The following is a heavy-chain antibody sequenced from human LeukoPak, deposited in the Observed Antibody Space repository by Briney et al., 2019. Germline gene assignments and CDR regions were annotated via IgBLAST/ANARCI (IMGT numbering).Heavy chain of an antibody. CDR1: GGSISSSSYS. CDR3: ARGDCSSTSCYLEFDY. J-gene: IGHJ4*02. V-gene: IGHV4-39*07. D-gene: IGHD2-2*01. CDR2: IYYSGST. Sequence: PSETLSLTCTVSGGSISSSSYSWGWIRQPPGKGLEWIGSIYYSGSTYYNPSLKSRVTISVDTSKNQFSLKLSSVTAADTAVYYCARGDCSSTSCYLEFDYWGQGTLVTVSS.